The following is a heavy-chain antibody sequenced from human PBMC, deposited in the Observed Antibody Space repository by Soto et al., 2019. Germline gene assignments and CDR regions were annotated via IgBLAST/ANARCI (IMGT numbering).Heavy chain of an antibody. J-gene: IGHJ4*02. D-gene: IGHD3-22*01. Sequence: SETLSLTCAVSGGPVSSISYYWSWIRQPPGKGLEWIGYIYYSGSTNYNPSLKSRVTISLDTSKNQFSLKLSSVTAADTAVYYCARGRRDRHNSYWGQGTLVTVSS. CDR2: IYYSGST. CDR3: ARGRRDRHNSY. V-gene: IGHV4-61*01. CDR1: GGPVSSISYY.